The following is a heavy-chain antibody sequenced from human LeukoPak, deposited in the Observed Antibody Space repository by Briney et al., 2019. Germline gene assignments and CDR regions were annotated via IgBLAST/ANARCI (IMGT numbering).Heavy chain of an antibody. Sequence: PSETLSLTCSVSGGSISSSSYYWGWIRQPPGKGLEWIGTIYYSESTYFNPSLKSRLTISVDTSKNQFSLKLSSVTAADTAVYYCARSQWELLDYWGQGTLVTVSS. CDR2: IYYSEST. CDR1: GGSISSSSYY. V-gene: IGHV4-39*01. D-gene: IGHD1-26*01. CDR3: ARSQWELLDY. J-gene: IGHJ4*02.